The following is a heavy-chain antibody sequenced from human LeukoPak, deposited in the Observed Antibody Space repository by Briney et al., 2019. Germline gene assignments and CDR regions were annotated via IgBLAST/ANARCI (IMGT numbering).Heavy chain of an antibody. Sequence: ASVKVSCKASGDTFTGYYMHWVRQAPGQGLEWMGWINPNSGGTNYAQKFQGRVTMTRDTSISTAHMELSRLRSDDTAVYYCASGYDILTGYLSPVGYWGQRTLVTVSS. CDR2: INPNSGGT. J-gene: IGHJ4*02. D-gene: IGHD3-9*01. CDR3: ASGYDILTGYLSPVGY. V-gene: IGHV1-2*02. CDR1: GDTFTGYY.